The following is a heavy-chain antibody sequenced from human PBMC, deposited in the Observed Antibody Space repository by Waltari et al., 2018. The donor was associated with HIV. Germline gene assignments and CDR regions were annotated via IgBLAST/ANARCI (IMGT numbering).Heavy chain of an antibody. CDR1: GGSFSGYY. D-gene: IGHD3-10*01. CDR2: INHSGST. Sequence: QVQLQQWGAGLLKPSETLSLTCAVYGGSFSGYYWSWIRQPPGKGLEWIGEINHSGSTNYNPSLKSRVTISVDTSKNQFSLKLSSVTAADTAVYYCARSPMVRGPLSFGMDVWGQGTTVTVSS. CDR3: ARSPMVRGPLSFGMDV. V-gene: IGHV4-34*01. J-gene: IGHJ6*02.